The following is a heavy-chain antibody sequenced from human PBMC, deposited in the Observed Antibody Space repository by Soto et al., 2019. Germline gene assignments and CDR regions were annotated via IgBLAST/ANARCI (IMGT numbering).Heavy chain of an antibody. CDR1: GFTFSSYA. D-gene: IGHD1-26*01. J-gene: IGHJ4*02. CDR3: RSVIVGATILDY. CDR2: ISYDGSNK. V-gene: IGHV3-30-3*01. Sequence: PGVSLRLSCAASGFTFSSYAMHWVRQAPGKGLEWVAVISYDGSNKYYADSVKGRFTISRDNSKNTLYLQMNSLRAEDTAVYYCRSVIVGATILDYWGQGTLVTVSS.